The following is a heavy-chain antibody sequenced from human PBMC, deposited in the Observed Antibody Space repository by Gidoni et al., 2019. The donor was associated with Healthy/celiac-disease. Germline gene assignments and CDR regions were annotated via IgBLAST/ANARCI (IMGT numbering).Heavy chain of an antibody. V-gene: IGHV3-9*01. CDR3: AKARGSGTRPREYYFDY. CDR1: GFTFDDYA. D-gene: IGHD3-10*01. J-gene: IGHJ4*02. Sequence: EVQLVESGGGLVQPGRSLRLSCAASGFTFDDYAMHWVRQAPGKGLEWVSGISWNSGSIGYADSVKGRFTISRDNAKNSLYLQMNSLRAEDTALYYCAKARGSGTRPREYYFDYWGQGTLVTVSS. CDR2: ISWNSGSI.